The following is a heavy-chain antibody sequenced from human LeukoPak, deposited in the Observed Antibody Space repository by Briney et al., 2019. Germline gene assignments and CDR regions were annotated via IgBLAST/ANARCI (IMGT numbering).Heavy chain of an antibody. CDR3: ARVVAHTLDY. CDR2: IYRSGST. V-gene: IGHV4-30-2*01. J-gene: IGHJ4*02. CDR1: GGSISSGGYY. Sequence: SETLSLTCAVSGGSISSGGYYWSWIRQPPGKGLEWIGYIYRSGSTYYNPSLKSRVTISVDRSKNQFSLKLSSVTAADTAVYYCARVVAHTLDYWGQGTLVTVSS.